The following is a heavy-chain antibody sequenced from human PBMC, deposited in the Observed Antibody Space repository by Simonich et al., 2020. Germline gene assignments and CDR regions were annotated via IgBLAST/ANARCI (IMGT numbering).Heavy chain of an antibody. Sequence: QVQLVQSGAEVKKPGASVKVSCKASGYTVTSYGISWVRQAPGQWLEWMGWIRAYNSNTNYAQKLQCRVTMTTDTSTSTAYMGLRSLRSDDTAVYYCARSTTGTTAFDIWGQGTMVTVSS. J-gene: IGHJ3*02. D-gene: IGHD1-1*01. CDR3: ARSTTGTTAFDI. CDR1: GYTVTSYG. V-gene: IGHV1-18*01. CDR2: IRAYNSNT.